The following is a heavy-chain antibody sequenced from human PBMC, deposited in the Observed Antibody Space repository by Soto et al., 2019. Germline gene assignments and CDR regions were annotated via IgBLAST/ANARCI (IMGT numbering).Heavy chain of an antibody. D-gene: IGHD2-2*01. CDR2: ISSNGGST. CDR3: ARDGVVKYQLLSHYYGMAV. Sequence: GGSLRLSCSASGFTFSSYAMHWVRQAPGKGLEYVSAISSNGGSTYYADSVKGRFTISRDNSKNTLYLQMNSLRAEDTAAYYCARDGVVKYQLLSHYYGMAVWGQGITVTVSS. V-gene: IGHV3-64*04. J-gene: IGHJ6*02. CDR1: GFTFSSYA.